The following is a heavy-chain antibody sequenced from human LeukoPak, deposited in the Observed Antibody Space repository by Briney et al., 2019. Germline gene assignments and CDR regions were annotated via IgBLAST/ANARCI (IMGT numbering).Heavy chain of an antibody. J-gene: IGHJ4*02. CDR2: IKSKSDAEIT. CDR3: ATDPAYCGGDCPAY. D-gene: IGHD2-21*02. CDR1: GFTFSYAW. V-gene: IGHV3-15*01. Sequence: AGSLRLSCAASGFTFSYAWMTWVPQAPGKGLEWVARIKSKSDAEITDYAAPVKGRFTISRDESKNTLYLQMNSLKTEDTAVYYCATDPAYCGGDCPAYWGQGTLVTVSS.